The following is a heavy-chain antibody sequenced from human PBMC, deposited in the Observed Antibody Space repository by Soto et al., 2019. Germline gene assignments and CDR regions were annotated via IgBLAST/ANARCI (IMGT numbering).Heavy chain of an antibody. V-gene: IGHV4-34*01. CDR3: VRIRYQLPSSVLWLDP. J-gene: IGHJ5*02. Sequence: SETLSLTCAVYGGFLSESYWTWIRQPPGKGLEWIGEINHVGGTNYNPSLKSRVTMSVDTSQNQFSLRLISVTAADTAMYFCVRIRYQLPSSVLWLDPWGQGTQVTVSS. CDR2: INHVGGT. D-gene: IGHD3-16*01. CDR1: GGFLSESY.